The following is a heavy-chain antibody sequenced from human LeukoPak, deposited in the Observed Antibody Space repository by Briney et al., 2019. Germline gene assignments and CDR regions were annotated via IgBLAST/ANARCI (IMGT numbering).Heavy chain of an antibody. CDR3: AKRLSGDSSGRAPDY. D-gene: IGHD3-22*01. CDR2: INHSGST. CDR1: GGSFSGYY. V-gene: IGHV4-34*01. J-gene: IGHJ4*02. Sequence: SETLSLTCAVYGGSFSGYYWSWIRQPPGKGLEWIGEINHSGSTNYNPSLKSRVTISVDTSKNQFSLKLSSVTAADTAVYYCAKRLSGDSSGRAPDYWGQGTLVTVSS.